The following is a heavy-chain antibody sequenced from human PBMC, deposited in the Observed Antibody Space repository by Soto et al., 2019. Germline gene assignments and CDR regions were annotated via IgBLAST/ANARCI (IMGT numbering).Heavy chain of an antibody. J-gene: IGHJ2*01. CDR2: ITDTGGST. Sequence: TGGSLRLSCVASGFTFRSYAMSWVRQAPGKGLEWVSSITDTGGSTHYADSVKGRFIIYRDYLKSKVFLEMNSLRPEDTATYYCAKARNPVTKYFDLWGRGNLVTVSS. CDR3: AKARNPVTKYFDL. V-gene: IGHV3-23*01. CDR1: GFTFRSYA. D-gene: IGHD4-17*01.